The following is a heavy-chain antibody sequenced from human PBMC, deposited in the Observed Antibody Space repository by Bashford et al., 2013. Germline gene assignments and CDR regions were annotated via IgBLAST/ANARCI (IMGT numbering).Heavy chain of an antibody. J-gene: IGHJ4*02. CDR1: GYTFTGYY. D-gene: IGHD6-6*01. Sequence: ASVKVSCKASGYTFTGYYMHWVRQAPGQGLEWMGRINPNSGGTNYAQKFQGRVTMTRDTSISTAYMELSRLRSDDTAVYYCARGLLIAARRDFDYWGQGTLVTVSS. V-gene: IGHV1-2*06. CDR2: INPNSGGT. CDR3: ARGLLIAARRDFDY.